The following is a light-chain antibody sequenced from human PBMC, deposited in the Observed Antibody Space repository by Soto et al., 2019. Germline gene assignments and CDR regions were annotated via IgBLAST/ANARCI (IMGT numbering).Light chain of an antibody. J-gene: IGLJ1*01. CDR3: YSYAGDFYV. CDR2: DVS. V-gene: IGLV2-11*01. Sequence: QSVLTQPRSVSGSPGQSVAISCTGTTSDVGGYDYVSWHQQHPGKAPELIIFDVSKRPSGVPDRFSGSKSGNTASLTISGLQAEDEADYFCYSYAGDFYVFGSGTKVTVL. CDR1: TSDVGGYDY.